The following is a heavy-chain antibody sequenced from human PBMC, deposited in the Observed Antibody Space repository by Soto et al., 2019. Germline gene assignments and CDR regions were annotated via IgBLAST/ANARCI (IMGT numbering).Heavy chain of an antibody. Sequence: GSLRLSCSASGFTFNRYAMSWVRQAPGKGLEWVSAIIDDGGRAYYADSVKGRFTISRDNSKNTLSLQMNSLRADDTAVYYCAKDKMEQWLVGGYFDYWGQGTQVTVSS. CDR1: GFTFNRYA. D-gene: IGHD6-19*01. CDR3: AKDKMEQWLVGGYFDY. CDR2: IIDDGGRA. V-gene: IGHV3-23*01. J-gene: IGHJ4*02.